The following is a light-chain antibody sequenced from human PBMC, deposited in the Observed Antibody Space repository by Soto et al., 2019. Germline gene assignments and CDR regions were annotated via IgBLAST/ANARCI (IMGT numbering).Light chain of an antibody. V-gene: IGLV1-40*01. CDR2: AFT. CDR3: SSYTTIKTVV. CDR1: SSNIGTGGYD. Sequence: QSVLTQPPSVSGAPGQRVTISCTWNSSNIGTGGYDVHWYQKRLDTAPKLVIYAFTSRASGISDRFSGFKSANTAYLTISGVQPEDEADYHCSSYTTIKTVVFGGGTQLTVL. J-gene: IGLJ2*01.